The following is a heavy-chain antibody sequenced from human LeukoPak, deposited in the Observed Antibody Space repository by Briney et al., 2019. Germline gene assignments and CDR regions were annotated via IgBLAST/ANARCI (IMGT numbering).Heavy chain of an antibody. Sequence: ASVKVSCKVSGYTLTELSMHWVRQAPGKGLEWMGGFDPEDGETIYAQKFQGRVTMTEDTSTDTAYMELSSLRSDDTAVYYCARVTVHYYDSSGYYQPHYYFDYWGQGTLVTVSS. CDR2: FDPEDGET. D-gene: IGHD3-22*01. CDR1: GYTLTELS. V-gene: IGHV1-24*01. J-gene: IGHJ4*02. CDR3: ARVTVHYYDSSGYYQPHYYFDY.